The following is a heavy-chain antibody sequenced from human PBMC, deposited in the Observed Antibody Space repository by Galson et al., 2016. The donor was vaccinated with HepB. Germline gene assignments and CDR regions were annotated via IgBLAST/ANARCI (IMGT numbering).Heavy chain of an antibody. D-gene: IGHD3-16*01. J-gene: IGHJ4*02. V-gene: IGHV3-74*01. CDR1: GSTLSHFW. CDR3: GKHGGFDY. CDR2: IRSNGSNP. Sequence: SLRLSCAASGSTLSHFWLHWVRQSPGKGLVWVSRIRSNGSNPEYADSVRGRFPISRDNYKNTLYLQMNSLRAEDTAVYYCGKHGGFDYWGQGALVTVSS.